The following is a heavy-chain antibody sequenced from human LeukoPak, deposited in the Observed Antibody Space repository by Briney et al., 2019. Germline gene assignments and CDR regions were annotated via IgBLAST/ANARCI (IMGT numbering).Heavy chain of an antibody. V-gene: IGHV3-23*01. J-gene: IGHJ4*02. CDR1: GFTFSSYA. Sequence: GGSLRLSCAASGFTFSSYAMSWVRQAPGKGLEWVSGVTGRGDTTYYADSVKGRFTISRDNSKNTLFLQLNGLRAEDTAVYYCTKVVSYYDFVGGPTGLVYWGQGTLVTVSS. CDR2: VTGRGDTT. D-gene: IGHD3-3*01. CDR3: TKVVSYYDFVGGPTGLVY.